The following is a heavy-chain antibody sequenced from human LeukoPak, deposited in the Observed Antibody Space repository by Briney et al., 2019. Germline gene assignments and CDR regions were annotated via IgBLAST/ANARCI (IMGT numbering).Heavy chain of an antibody. CDR1: GYTFTSYG. CDR3: ARGARSVRLSEE. V-gene: IGHV1-8*02. J-gene: IGHJ4*02. Sequence: ASVKVSCKASGYTFTSYGISWVRQATGQGLEWMGWMNPNSGNTGYAQKFQGRVTMTRNTSISTAYMELSSLRSEDTAVYYCARGARSVRLSEERGQGTLVTVSS. CDR2: MNPNSGNT. D-gene: IGHD3-16*02.